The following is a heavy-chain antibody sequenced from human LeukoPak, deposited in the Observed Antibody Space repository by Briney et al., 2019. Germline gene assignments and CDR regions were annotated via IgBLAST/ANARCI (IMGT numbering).Heavy chain of an antibody. Sequence: GGSLRLSCAASGLTFSSYGMHWVRQAPGKGLEWVSVIYSGGSTYYADSVKGRFTISRDNSKNTLYLQMNSLRAEDTAVYYCAGGFGELLWDSYGMDVWGQGTTVTVSS. V-gene: IGHV3-53*01. CDR1: GLTFSSYG. J-gene: IGHJ6*02. CDR2: IYSGGST. D-gene: IGHD3-10*01. CDR3: AGGFGELLWDSYGMDV.